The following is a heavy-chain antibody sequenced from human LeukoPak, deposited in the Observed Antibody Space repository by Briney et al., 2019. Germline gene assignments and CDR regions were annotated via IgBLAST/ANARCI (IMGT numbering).Heavy chain of an antibody. CDR2: IKQDGSDI. CDR3: AKSGDSSGSYYYYYYMDV. V-gene: IGHV3-7*03. CDR1: GFTFSNYW. J-gene: IGHJ6*03. D-gene: IGHD3-22*01. Sequence: GGSLRLSCAASGFTFSNYWMSWVRQAPGKGLEWVANIKQDGSDIYYVDSVKGRFTISRDNSKNSLYLQMNSLRAEDTALYYCAKSGDSSGSYYYYYYMDVWGKGTTVTVSS.